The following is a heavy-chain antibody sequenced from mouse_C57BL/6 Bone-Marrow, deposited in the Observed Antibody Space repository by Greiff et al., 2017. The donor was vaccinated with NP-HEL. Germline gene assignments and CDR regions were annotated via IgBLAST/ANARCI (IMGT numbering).Heavy chain of an antibody. J-gene: IGHJ3*01. CDR3: ARRGLFDYALAY. D-gene: IGHD2-4*01. CDR1: GYTFTSYW. Sequence: VQLQQSGAELVKPGASVKMSCKASGYTFTSYWITWVKQRPGQGLEWIGDIYPGSGSTNYNEKFKSKATLTVDTSSSTAYMQLSSLTSEDSAVYYCARRGLFDYALAYWGQGTLVTVSA. V-gene: IGHV1-55*01. CDR2: IYPGSGST.